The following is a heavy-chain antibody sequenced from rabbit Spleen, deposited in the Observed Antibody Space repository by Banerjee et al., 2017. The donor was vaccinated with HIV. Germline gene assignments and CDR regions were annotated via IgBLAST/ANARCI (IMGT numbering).Heavy chain of an antibody. CDR1: GFSFSSSDY. V-gene: IGHV1S40*01. Sequence: EESGGGLVKPGASLTLTCTASGFSFSSSDYMCWVRQAPGKGLEWISCIAGDSSGFTYSATWAKGRFTCSKTSSTTVTLQMTSLTVADTATYFCARDTSSSFSSYGMDLRGPGTLVTVS. CDR3: ARDTSSSFSSYGMDL. J-gene: IGHJ6*01. D-gene: IGHD1-1*01. CDR2: IAGDSSGFT.